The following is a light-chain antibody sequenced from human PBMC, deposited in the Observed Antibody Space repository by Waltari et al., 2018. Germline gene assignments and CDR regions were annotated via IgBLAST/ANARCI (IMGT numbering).Light chain of an antibody. Sequence: EIVLTQSPATLSLSPGDSAALSCRASQIVSSYLAWYQQKPGQAPRLLIYDASNRATGIPARIGGCGSGTDFSLTISSLEPEVCAVYYCQQRASWPVTFGQGTRLEIK. V-gene: IGKV3-11*01. CDR2: DAS. CDR1: QIVSSY. CDR3: QQRASWPVT. J-gene: IGKJ5*01.